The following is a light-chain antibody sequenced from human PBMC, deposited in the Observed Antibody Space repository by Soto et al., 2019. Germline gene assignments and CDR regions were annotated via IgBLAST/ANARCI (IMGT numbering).Light chain of an antibody. J-gene: IGKJ5*01. CDR3: QQSYSIPIT. CDR1: QSISSY. V-gene: IGKV1-39*01. CDR2: AAS. Sequence: DIQMTQSPSTLSASVGDTVTVTCRASQSISSYLNWYQQKPGKAPKLLIYAASSLQSGVPSRFSGSGSGTDFTLTISSLQPEDFATYYCQQSYSIPITFGQGTRLENK.